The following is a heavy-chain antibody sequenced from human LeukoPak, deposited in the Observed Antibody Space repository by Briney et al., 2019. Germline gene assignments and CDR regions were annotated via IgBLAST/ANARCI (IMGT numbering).Heavy chain of an antibody. D-gene: IGHD3-10*01. J-gene: IGHJ4*02. CDR1: GYIFTNYD. V-gene: IGHV1-8*01. CDR2: MNPNSGTT. CDR3: ARAHYGSGSYSYGSGSYSYPWDY. Sequence: ASVKVSCKASGYIFTNYDISWVRQATGQGLEWMGWMNPNSGTTGYAQKFQGRVTMSRNTSISTAYMELSSLRSEDTAVYYCARAHYGSGSYSYGSGSYSYPWDYWGQGTLVTVSS.